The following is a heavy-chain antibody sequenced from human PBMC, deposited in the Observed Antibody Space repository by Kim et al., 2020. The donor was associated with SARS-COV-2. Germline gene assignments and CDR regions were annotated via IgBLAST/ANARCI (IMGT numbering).Heavy chain of an antibody. Sequence: GGSLRLSCAASGFTFSSYSMNWVRQAPGKGLEWVSYISSSSSTIYYADSVKGRFTISRDNAKNSLYLQMNSLRAEDTAVYYCARRAYSYGSDPWGQGTLVTVSS. CDR2: ISSSSSTI. V-gene: IGHV3-48*04. CDR1: GFTFSSYS. D-gene: IGHD5-18*01. J-gene: IGHJ5*02. CDR3: ARRAYSYGSDP.